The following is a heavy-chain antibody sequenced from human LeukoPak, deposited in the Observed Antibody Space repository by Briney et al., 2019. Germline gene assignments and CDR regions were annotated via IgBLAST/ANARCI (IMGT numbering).Heavy chain of an antibody. CDR2: ISWNSGSI. J-gene: IGHJ4*02. CDR3: AKVKEYSSGGGFDY. V-gene: IGHV3-9*01. CDR1: GFTFDDYA. Sequence: GGSLRLSCAASGFTFDDYAMHWVRQAPGKGLEWVSGISWNSGSIGYADSVKGRFTISRDNAKNSLYLQMNSLRAEDTALYYCAKVKEYSSGGGFDYWGQGTLVTVSS. D-gene: IGHD6-19*01.